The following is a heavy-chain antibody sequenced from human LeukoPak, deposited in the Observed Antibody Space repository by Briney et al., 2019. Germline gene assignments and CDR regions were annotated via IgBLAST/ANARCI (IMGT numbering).Heavy chain of an antibody. J-gene: IGHJ4*02. Sequence: GGSLRLSCAASGFTFSSYGMSWVRQAPGKGLEWVSGINWNGGSTGYADSVKGRFTISRDNAKNSLYLQMNSLRAEDTALYYCARGTYYYDSSGLYYFDYWGQGTLVTVSS. CDR3: ARGTYYYDSSGLYYFDY. CDR2: INWNGGST. V-gene: IGHV3-20*04. CDR1: GFTFSSYG. D-gene: IGHD3-22*01.